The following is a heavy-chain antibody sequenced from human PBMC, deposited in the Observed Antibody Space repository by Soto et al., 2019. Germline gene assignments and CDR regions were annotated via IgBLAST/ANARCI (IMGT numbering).Heavy chain of an antibody. CDR1: GYSISRGYY. Sequence: SETLSLTCAVSGYSISRGYYWGWIRQPPGKGLEWIGSMYHSGNTYYNPSLHSRVTISLDTSNNEFSLELSSVTAADTAVYYCARVAYFDSSGYYYNFDYWGQGTLVTVSS. CDR2: MYHSGNT. D-gene: IGHD3-22*01. CDR3: ARVAYFDSSGYYYNFDY. J-gene: IGHJ4*02. V-gene: IGHV4-38-2*01.